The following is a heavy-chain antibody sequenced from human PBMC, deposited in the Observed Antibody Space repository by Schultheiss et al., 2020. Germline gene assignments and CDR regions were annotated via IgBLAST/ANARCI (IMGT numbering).Heavy chain of an antibody. Sequence: GGSLRLSCAASGFTFSSYWMSWVRQAPGKGLEWVANINQDETEKNYVDSVRGRFTISRDNAKESLYLQLTNLRVEDTAIYYCARDKRYFDSWGQGTLVTVSS. J-gene: IGHJ5*01. D-gene: IGHD2-2*01. CDR1: GFTFSSYW. CDR2: INQDETEK. V-gene: IGHV3-7*03. CDR3: ARDKRYFDS.